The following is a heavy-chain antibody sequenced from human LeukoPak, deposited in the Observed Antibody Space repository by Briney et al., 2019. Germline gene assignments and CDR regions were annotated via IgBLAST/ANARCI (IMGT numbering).Heavy chain of an antibody. CDR2: ISGSGGST. Sequence: GGSLRLSCAASGFTFSSYAMSWVRQAPGKGLEWVSAISGSGGSTYYADSVKGRFTISRDNSKNTLYLQMNSLRAEDTAVYYCAKGYCSSTSCSYYFDYWGQGTLVTVSS. V-gene: IGHV3-23*01. J-gene: IGHJ4*02. CDR1: GFTFSSYA. D-gene: IGHD2-2*01. CDR3: AKGYCSSTSCSYYFDY.